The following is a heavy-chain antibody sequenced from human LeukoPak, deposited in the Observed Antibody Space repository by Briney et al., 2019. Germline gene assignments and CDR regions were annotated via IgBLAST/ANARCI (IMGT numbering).Heavy chain of an antibody. Sequence: SETLSLTCTVSGGSMSDYYWSWVRQPAGKGPEWIGRIHFSGTTYYNPSLKSRSTISMDTSKNQFSLKLSSVTAADTAVYYCATYSVTGAWAEYFLHWGQGTLVTVSS. CDR1: GGSMSDYY. V-gene: IGHV4-4*07. D-gene: IGHD5/OR15-5a*01. J-gene: IGHJ1*01. CDR3: ATYSVTGAWAEYFLH. CDR2: IHFSGTT.